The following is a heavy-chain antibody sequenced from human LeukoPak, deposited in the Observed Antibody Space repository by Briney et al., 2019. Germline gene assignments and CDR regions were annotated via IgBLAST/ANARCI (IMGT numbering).Heavy chain of an antibody. Sequence: PSETLSLTCTVSGGSISSSSYYWGWIRQPPGKGLEWIGEINHSGSTNYNPSLKSRVTISVDTSKNQFSLKLSSVTAADTAVYYCARSRVKSRVLMVYAIHPPYFDYWGQGTLVTVSS. V-gene: IGHV4-39*07. CDR2: INHSGST. D-gene: IGHD2-8*01. CDR3: ARSRVKSRVLMVYAIHPPYFDY. J-gene: IGHJ4*02. CDR1: GGSISSSSYY.